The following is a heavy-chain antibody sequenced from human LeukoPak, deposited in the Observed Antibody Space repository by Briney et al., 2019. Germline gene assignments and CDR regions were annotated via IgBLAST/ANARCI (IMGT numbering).Heavy chain of an antibody. CDR1: GYTFTSYD. CDR2: MNPNSSKP. Sequence: ASVNVSCKASGYTFTSYDINWVRQATGQGLEWMGWMNPNSSKPGYAQKFQGKVTTTRNTSISTAYMELSSLRSEDTAVYYCAAPNIPRGGVWGQGTTVTVSS. CDR3: AAPNIPRGGV. D-gene: IGHD2/OR15-2a*01. V-gene: IGHV1-8*01. J-gene: IGHJ6*02.